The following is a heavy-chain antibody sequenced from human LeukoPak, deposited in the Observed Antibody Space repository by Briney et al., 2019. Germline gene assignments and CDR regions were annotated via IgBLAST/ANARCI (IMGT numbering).Heavy chain of an antibody. CDR2: ISSSGSTI. D-gene: IGHD6-19*01. CDR3: ARDFSSGWYDFDY. Sequence: TGGSLRLSCAASGFTFSSYEMNWVRQAPGKGLEWVSYISSSGSTIYYADSVKGRFTISRDNAKNSLYLQMNSLRAEDTAVYYCARDFSSGWYDFDYWGQGTLVTVSS. CDR1: GFTFSSYE. J-gene: IGHJ4*02. V-gene: IGHV3-48*03.